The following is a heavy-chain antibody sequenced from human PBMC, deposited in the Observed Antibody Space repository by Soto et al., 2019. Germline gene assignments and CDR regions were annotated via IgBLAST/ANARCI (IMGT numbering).Heavy chain of an antibody. CDR2: IIPIFGTA. V-gene: IGHV1-69*12. J-gene: IGHJ6*02. CDR1: GGTFSSYA. D-gene: IGHD2-2*01. CDR3: ASHHSLRGYCISTSCYGYYYGMDV. Sequence: QVQLVQSGAEVKKPGSSVKVSCKASGGTFSSYAISWVRQAPGQGLEWMGGIIPIFGTADYAQKFQGRVTITADESTSTAYMELSSLRSEDTAVYYCASHHSLRGYCISTSCYGYYYGMDVWGQGTTVTVSS.